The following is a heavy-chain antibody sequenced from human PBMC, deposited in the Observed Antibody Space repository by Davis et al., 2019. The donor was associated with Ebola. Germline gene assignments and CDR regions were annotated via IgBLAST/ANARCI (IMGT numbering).Heavy chain of an antibody. CDR1: GFTVSTNC. CDR3: ARRYTCSGNYMDV. J-gene: IGHJ6*03. Sequence: PGGSLRLSCAASGFTVSTNCMSWVRQAPRKGLEWVSVIYGSGSTYYADSVKGRFTISRDNSKNTLYLQMNTLRAEDTAVYHCARRYTCSGNYMDVWGKGTTATVSS. CDR2: IYGSGST. V-gene: IGHV3-53*01. D-gene: IGHD2-15*01.